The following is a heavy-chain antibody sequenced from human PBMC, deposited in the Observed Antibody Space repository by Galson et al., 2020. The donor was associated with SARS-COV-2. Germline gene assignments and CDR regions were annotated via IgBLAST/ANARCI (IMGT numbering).Heavy chain of an antibody. D-gene: IGHD3-3*01. Sequence: SETLSLTCAVADYSVSSSNWWGWIRQSPGNGLEWIGYIYYGRGDYYNPSLERRISTSIDTDKNQFSLKLRSVTAVDTAVYYCARTSGVEWLLIESWGQGTLVTVSS. CDR1: DYSVSSSNW. V-gene: IGHV4-28*01. CDR3: ARTSGVEWLLIES. CDR2: IYYGRGD. J-gene: IGHJ4*02.